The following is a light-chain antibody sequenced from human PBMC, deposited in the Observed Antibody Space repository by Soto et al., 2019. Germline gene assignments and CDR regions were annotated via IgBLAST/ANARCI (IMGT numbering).Light chain of an antibody. J-gene: IGKJ1*01. V-gene: IGKV1-39*01. CDR3: QQSYSTPT. Sequence: HMTQSPPYISADVGDRVTITCRASQSIGIHLNWYQQKAGTAPKFLIYGASTLRSGVPSRFSGSGSGTDFTLTINSLQTEDFATYYCQQSYSTPTFGQGTK. CDR2: GAS. CDR1: QSIGIH.